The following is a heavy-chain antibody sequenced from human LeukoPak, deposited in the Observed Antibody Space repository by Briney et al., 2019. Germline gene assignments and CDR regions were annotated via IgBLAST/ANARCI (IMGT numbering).Heavy chain of an antibody. V-gene: IGHV4-34*01. CDR3: AREPAVAGTSYYYYYYMDV. D-gene: IGHD6-19*01. Sequence: SETLSLTCAVYGGSFSGYYWSWIRQPPGKGLEWIGEINHSGSTNYNPSLKSRVTISVDTSKNQFSLKLSSVTAADTAVYYCAREPAVAGTSYYYYYYMDVWGKGTTVTVSS. CDR2: INHSGST. J-gene: IGHJ6*03. CDR1: GGSFSGYY.